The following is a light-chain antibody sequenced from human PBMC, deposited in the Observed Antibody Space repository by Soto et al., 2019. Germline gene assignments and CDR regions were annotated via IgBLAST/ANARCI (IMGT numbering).Light chain of an antibody. J-gene: IGKJ1*01. CDR3: QQYVTSSPRT. CDR2: GIS. Sequence: EIVMTQSPATLSVSPGERATFSCRVSQSVSSNLAWYQRKPGQAPRLLMYGISRRATGIPDRFSGSGSGTDFTLTITRLEPEDFAVYYCQQYVTSSPRTFGQGTKVDIK. V-gene: IGKV3-20*01. CDR1: QSVSSN.